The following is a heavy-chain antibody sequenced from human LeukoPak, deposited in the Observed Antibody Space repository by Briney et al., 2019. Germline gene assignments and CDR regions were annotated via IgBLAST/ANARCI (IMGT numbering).Heavy chain of an antibody. Sequence: GASVKVSCKASGYTFTSYDINWVRQATGQGLEWMGWMNPNSGNTGYAQKFQGRVTMTRNTSISTAYMELSSLRSEDTAVYYCARVRFLEWLPYYYYYGMDVWGQGTTVTVSS. J-gene: IGHJ6*02. CDR2: MNPNSGNT. V-gene: IGHV1-8*01. D-gene: IGHD3-3*01. CDR3: ARVRFLEWLPYYYYYGMDV. CDR1: GYTFTSYD.